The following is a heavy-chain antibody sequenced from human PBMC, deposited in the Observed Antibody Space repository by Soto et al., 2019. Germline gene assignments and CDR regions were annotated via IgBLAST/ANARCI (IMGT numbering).Heavy chain of an antibody. Sequence: QVQLVQSGTVVQRRGSSVKVSCQASGGTVSSHGMAWVRQAPGQGLEWMGGIIPTFGTPTYAPTFQGGVTLTAAKSKNTAYMELSSLRCEDTVVYYCVSASSAHCFDCWGQGTLINLSS. CDR3: VSASSAHCFDC. CDR2: IIPTFGTP. D-gene: IGHD6-25*01. J-gene: IGHJ4*02. CDR1: GGTVSSHG. V-gene: IGHV1-69*06.